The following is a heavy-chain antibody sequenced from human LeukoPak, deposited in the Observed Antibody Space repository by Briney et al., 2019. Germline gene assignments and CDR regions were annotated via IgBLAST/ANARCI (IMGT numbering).Heavy chain of an antibody. V-gene: IGHV3-23*01. CDR3: AQDYSSGYSDY. D-gene: IGHD3-22*01. Sequence: GGTLRLSCAASGITFSSYAMSWVRQAPGKGLEWVSAISGSGGSTYYADSVKGRFTISRDNSKNTLYLQMNSLRAEDTAVYYCAQDYSSGYSDYWGQGTLVTVSS. CDR1: GITFSSYA. CDR2: ISGSGGST. J-gene: IGHJ4*02.